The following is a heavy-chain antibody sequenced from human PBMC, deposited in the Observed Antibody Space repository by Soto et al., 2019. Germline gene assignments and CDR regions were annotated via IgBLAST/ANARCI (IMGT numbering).Heavy chain of an antibody. CDR1: GGTFSSYA. CDR2: IIPFLGTT. J-gene: IGHJ5*01. Sequence: QVQLVQSGAEVKKPGSSVNVSCKASGGTFSSYAVSWVRQAPGQGLEWMGRIIPFLGTTNYAQKIQGRVTMTADRPTNTACMELISLTSEYTAVYYCAREGYSTSSILSFPDSWGQGTQVAVSS. CDR3: AREGYSTSSILSFPDS. V-gene: IGHV1-69*06. D-gene: IGHD6-6*01.